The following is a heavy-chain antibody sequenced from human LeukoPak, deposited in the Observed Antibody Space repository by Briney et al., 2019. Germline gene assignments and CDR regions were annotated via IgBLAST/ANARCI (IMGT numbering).Heavy chain of an antibody. CDR2: ICYSGTT. Sequence: SETLSLTCTVSGGSIDSSRHCWDWVRQPPGKGLEWIASICYSGTTEYNPSLKSRVTMSIDTSKNQFSLKLRSVTAADTSIYFCARSSFTYDNWFDTWGHGTLVTVSS. D-gene: IGHD3-22*01. CDR1: GGSIDSSRHC. J-gene: IGHJ5*01. CDR3: ARSSFTYDNWFDT. V-gene: IGHV4-39*01.